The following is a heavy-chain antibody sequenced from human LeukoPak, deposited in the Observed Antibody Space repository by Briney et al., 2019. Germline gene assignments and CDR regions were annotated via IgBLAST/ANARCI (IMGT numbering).Heavy chain of an antibody. D-gene: IGHD6-19*01. Sequence: PSETLSLTCSVSGGFTNDYYWSWIRQPAGKGLEWIGRIYTSGSTNYNPSLKSRVTMSVDTSKNQFSLKLSSVTAADTAVYYCARDARGSGSAFGIWGQGTMVTVSS. CDR3: ARDARGSGSAFGI. J-gene: IGHJ3*02. V-gene: IGHV4-4*07. CDR1: GGFTNDYY. CDR2: IYTSGST.